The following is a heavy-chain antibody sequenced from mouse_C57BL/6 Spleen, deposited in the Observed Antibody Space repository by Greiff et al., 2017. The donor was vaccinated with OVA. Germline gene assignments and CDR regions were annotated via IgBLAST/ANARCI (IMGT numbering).Heavy chain of an antibody. J-gene: IGHJ4*01. V-gene: IGHV1-47*01. Sequence: VQLQQSGAELVKPGASVKMSCKASGYTFTTYPIEWMKQNHGKSLEWIGNFHPYNDDTKYNEKLKGKATLTVEKSYSTVYLELSRLTSDVSAVYYCARGNYGGYYAMDYWGQGTSVTVSS. CDR2: FHPYNDDT. CDR3: ARGNYGGYYAMDY. CDR1: GYTFTTYP. D-gene: IGHD1-1*01.